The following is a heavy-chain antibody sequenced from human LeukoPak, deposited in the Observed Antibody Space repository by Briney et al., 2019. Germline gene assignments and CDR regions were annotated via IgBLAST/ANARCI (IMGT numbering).Heavy chain of an antibody. V-gene: IGHV3-7*01. D-gene: IGHD3-10*01. J-gene: IGHJ4*02. Sequence: GGSLRLSCGASGFSFTTYWMSWVRQAPGKGLEWVANIKQDGTEKYYVDSVKGRFTISRDYARNSLYLQLNSLRAEDTAVYYCARLSEMFRGPQDIYYFDYWGQGTLVTVSS. CDR3: ARLSEMFRGPQDIYYFDY. CDR1: GFSFTTYW. CDR2: IKQDGTEK.